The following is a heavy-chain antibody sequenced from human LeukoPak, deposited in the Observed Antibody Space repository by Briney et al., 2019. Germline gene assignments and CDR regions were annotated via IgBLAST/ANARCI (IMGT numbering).Heavy chain of an antibody. CDR1: GLTFSSYE. Sequence: PGGSLRLSCAASGLTFSSYEMNWVRQAPGKGLEWVSGISGSGGSTYYADSVKGRFTISRDNSKKTLYLQMNSLRAEDTAVHYCAKMEAWTTVTGSGVDYWGQGTLVTVSS. J-gene: IGHJ4*02. D-gene: IGHD4-17*01. CDR2: ISGSGGST. CDR3: AKMEAWTTVTGSGVDY. V-gene: IGHV3-23*01.